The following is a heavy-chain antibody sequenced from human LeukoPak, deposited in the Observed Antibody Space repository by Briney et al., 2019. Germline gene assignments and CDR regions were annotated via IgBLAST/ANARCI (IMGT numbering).Heavy chain of an antibody. CDR2: ISAYNGNT. D-gene: IGHD2-2*01. V-gene: IGHV1-18*01. J-gene: IGHJ6*02. CDR1: GGTFSSYA. Sequence: GASVKVSCKASGGTFSSYAISWVRQAPGQGLEWMGWISAYNGNTNYAQKLQGRVTMTTDTSTSTAYMELRSLRSDDTAVYYCARDVHCSSTSCYGNYYYGMDVWGQGTTVTVSS. CDR3: ARDVHCSSTSCYGNYYYGMDV.